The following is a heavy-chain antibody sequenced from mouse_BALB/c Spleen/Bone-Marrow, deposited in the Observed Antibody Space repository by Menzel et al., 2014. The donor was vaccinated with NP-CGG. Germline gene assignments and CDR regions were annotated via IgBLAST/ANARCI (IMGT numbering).Heavy chain of an antibody. CDR2: INPSRGYT. V-gene: IGHV1-4*01. Sequence: QVQLKQSGAELARPGASVKMSCKASGYTFTSYTMHWVKQRPGQGLEWIGYINPSRGYTNYNQKFKDKATLTADKSSSTAYMQLSSLTSEDSAVYYCARFFYDYDGPWFAYWGQGTLVTVSA. CDR1: GYTFTSYT. D-gene: IGHD2-4*01. J-gene: IGHJ3*01. CDR3: ARFFYDYDGPWFAY.